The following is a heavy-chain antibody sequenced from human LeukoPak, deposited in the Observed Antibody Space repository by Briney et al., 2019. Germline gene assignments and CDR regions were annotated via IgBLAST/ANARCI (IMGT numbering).Heavy chain of an antibody. Sequence: GASVKVSCKASGYTFTGYYMHWVRQAPGQGLEWMGRINPNSGGTNYAQKFQGRGTMTRDTSISTAYMELSRLRSDDTAVYYCARARSPIFGVVALHYFDYWGQGTLVTVSS. CDR3: ARARSPIFGVVALHYFDY. J-gene: IGHJ4*02. CDR1: GYTFTGYY. D-gene: IGHD3-3*01. CDR2: INPNSGGT. V-gene: IGHV1-2*06.